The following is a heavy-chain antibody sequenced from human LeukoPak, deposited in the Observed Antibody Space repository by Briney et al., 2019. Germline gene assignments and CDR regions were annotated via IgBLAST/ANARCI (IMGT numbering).Heavy chain of an antibody. Sequence: PGRSLRLSCAASGFTFSSYGMHWVRQAPGKGLEWVAVIWYDGSNKYYADSVQGRFTISRDNSENTLYLQMNSLRAEDTAVYYCVRGPYGSGSYRWGQGTLVTVSA. CDR1: GFTFSSYG. D-gene: IGHD3-10*01. CDR2: IWYDGSNK. V-gene: IGHV3-33*01. CDR3: VRGPYGSGSYR. J-gene: IGHJ4*02.